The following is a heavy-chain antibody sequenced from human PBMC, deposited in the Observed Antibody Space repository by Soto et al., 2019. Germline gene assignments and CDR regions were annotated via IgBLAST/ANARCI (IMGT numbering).Heavy chain of an antibody. CDR2: IKKKTDGGTT. CDR1: GFTFSDAW. CDR3: RTQWLD. J-gene: IGHJ4*02. Sequence: EVQLVESGGGLVKPGGSLRLSCAAPGFTFSDAWMSWVRQAPGKGLEWVGLIKKKTDGGTTEYAAPVKGRFTISRDDSKNTLYLQMISLKTEDTAVYYCRTQWLDWGQGTLVTVSS. D-gene: IGHD6-19*01. V-gene: IGHV3-15*01.